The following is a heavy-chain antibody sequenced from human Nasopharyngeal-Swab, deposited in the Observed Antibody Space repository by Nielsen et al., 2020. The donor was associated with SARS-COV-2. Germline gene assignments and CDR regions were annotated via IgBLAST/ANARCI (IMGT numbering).Heavy chain of an antibody. CDR2: KYYGSKWYN. CDR3: ARGFLQTGFDY. J-gene: IGHJ4*02. CDR1: GDSVSSNNVG. V-gene: IGHV6-1*01. D-gene: IGHD3-9*01. Sequence: SQTLSLPYAISGDSVSSNNVGWNWIRQSPSRGLEWLGRKYYGSKWYNHYAPSVKSRVTIKPDTSKNQFSLQMDSVTPEDSAVYYCARGFLQTGFDYWGQGTLVTVSS.